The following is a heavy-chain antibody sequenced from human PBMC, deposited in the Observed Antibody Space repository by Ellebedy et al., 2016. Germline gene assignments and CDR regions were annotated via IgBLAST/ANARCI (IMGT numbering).Heavy chain of an antibody. J-gene: IGHJ4*02. CDR2: VYYSGTT. Sequence: SETLSLXXTVSGGSISGYYWSWIRQPPAKGLEWIGYVYYSGTTNYNPSLKSRVTISVDTSKNQFSLKLSSVTAADTAVYYCARGARIVALPDYWGQGTLVTVSS. V-gene: IGHV4-59*08. D-gene: IGHD3-22*01. CDR1: GGSISGYY. CDR3: ARGARIVALPDY.